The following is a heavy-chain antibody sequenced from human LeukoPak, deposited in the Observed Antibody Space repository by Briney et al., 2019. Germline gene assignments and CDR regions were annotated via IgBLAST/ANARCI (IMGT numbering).Heavy chain of an antibody. CDR1: GFAFSSYA. CDR3: AKETYYDFWSGYYFDY. CDR2: ISGSGGST. D-gene: IGHD3-3*01. J-gene: IGHJ4*02. Sequence: PGGSLRLSCAASGFAFSSYAMSWVRQAPGKGLEWVSAISGSGGSTYYADSVKGRFTISRDNSKNTLYLQMNSLRAEDTAVYYCAKETYYDFWSGYYFDYWGQGTLVTVSS. V-gene: IGHV3-23*01.